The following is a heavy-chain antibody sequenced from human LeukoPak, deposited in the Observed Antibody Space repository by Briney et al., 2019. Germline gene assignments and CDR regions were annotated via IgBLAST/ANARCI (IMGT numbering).Heavy chain of an antibody. CDR1: GFTFGDYA. V-gene: IGHV3-49*04. CDR2: IRSKAYGGTT. Sequence: PGGSLRLSCTASGFTFGDYAMSWVRQAPGKGLEWVGFIRSKAYGGTTEYAASVKGRFTISRDDSKSIAYLQMNSLKTEDTAVYYCTRTYSSSSFDAFDIWGQGTMVTVSS. J-gene: IGHJ3*02. D-gene: IGHD6-6*01. CDR3: TRTYSSSSFDAFDI.